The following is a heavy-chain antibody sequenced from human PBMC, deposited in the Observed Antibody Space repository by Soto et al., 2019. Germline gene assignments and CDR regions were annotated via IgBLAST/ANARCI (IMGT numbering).Heavy chain of an antibody. V-gene: IGHV4-31*03. CDR2: IYYSGST. D-gene: IGHD4-17*01. CDR3: ARWKNEGSYGGNSHGMDV. CDR1: GGSISSGGYY. Sequence: LSLTCTVSGGSISSGGYYWSWIRQHPGKGLEWIGYIYYSGSTYYNPSLKSRVTISVDTSKNQFSLKLSSVTAADTAVYYCARWKNEGSYGGNSHGMDVWGQGTTVTVSS. J-gene: IGHJ6*02.